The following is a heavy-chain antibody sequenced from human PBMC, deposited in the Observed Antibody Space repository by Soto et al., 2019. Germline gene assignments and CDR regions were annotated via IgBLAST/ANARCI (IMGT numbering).Heavy chain of an antibody. CDR2: ISYDGSNK. D-gene: IGHD3-3*01. Sequence: QVQLVESGGGVVQPGRSLRLSCAASGFTFSSYGMHWVRQAPGKGLEWVAVISYDGSNKYYADSVKGRFTISRDNSKNTLYLQMNSLRAEDTAVYYCAKEVWSGPMDVWSQWTTVTVSS. CDR3: AKEVWSGPMDV. CDR1: GFTFSSYG. V-gene: IGHV3-30*18. J-gene: IGHJ6*02.